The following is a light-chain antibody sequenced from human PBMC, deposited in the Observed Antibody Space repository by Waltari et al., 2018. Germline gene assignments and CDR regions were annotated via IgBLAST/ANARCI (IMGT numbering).Light chain of an antibody. Sequence: SSDLTQDPAVSVALGQTVRITCKGDRLRSYYPNCYQQKPGQAPVLVIFGQNKRPSGIPDRFSGSSSRNTASLTITGAQAEDEADYYCSCRDNSGFRHVFGTGTKVTV. CDR1: RLRSYY. CDR2: GQN. J-gene: IGLJ1*01. CDR3: SCRDNSGFRHV. V-gene: IGLV3-19*01.